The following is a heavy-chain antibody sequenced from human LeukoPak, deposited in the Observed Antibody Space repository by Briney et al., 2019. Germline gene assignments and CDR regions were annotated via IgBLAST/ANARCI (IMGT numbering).Heavy chain of an antibody. Sequence: PGASLRLSCAASGFTFSSYAMSWVRQAPGKGLEWVSAISGSGGSTYYADSVKGRFTISRDNSKNTLYLQMNSLRAEDTAVYYCAKYQFWSGYCEDFGGGLMDVWGQGTTVTVSS. J-gene: IGHJ6*02. D-gene: IGHD3-3*01. CDR2: ISGSGGST. CDR3: AKYQFWSGYCEDFGGGLMDV. V-gene: IGHV3-23*01. CDR1: GFTFSSYA.